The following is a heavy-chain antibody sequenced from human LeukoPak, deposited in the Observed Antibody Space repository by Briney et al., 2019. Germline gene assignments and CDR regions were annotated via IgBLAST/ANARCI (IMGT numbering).Heavy chain of an antibody. V-gene: IGHV1-69*11. CDR2: IIPILGTA. CDR3: ARENDFRWDWFDP. D-gene: IGHD3-3*01. Sequence: ASVKVSCKASGGTFSSYATSWVRQAPGQGLEWMGRIIPILGTANYAQKFQGRVTITADESTSTAYMELSSLRSEDTAVYYCARENDFRWDWFDPWGQGTLVTVSS. J-gene: IGHJ5*02. CDR1: GGTFSSYA.